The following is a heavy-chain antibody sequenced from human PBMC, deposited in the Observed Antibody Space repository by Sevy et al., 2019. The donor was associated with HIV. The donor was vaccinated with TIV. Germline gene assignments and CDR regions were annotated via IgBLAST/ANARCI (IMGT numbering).Heavy chain of an antibody. CDR1: GFTFSSYG. CDR3: ARIPIPGDAFDI. Sequence: GGSLRLSCAASGFTFSSYGMHWVRQAPGKGLEWVAVISYDGSNKYYADSVKGRFTISRDNSKNTLYLQMNSLRAEDTAVYYCARIPIPGDAFDIWGQGTMVTVS. J-gene: IGHJ3*02. D-gene: IGHD2-21*01. CDR2: ISYDGSNK. V-gene: IGHV3-30*03.